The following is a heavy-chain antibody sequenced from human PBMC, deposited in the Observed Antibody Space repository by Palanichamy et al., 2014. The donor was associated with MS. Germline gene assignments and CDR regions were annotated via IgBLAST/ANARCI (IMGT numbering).Heavy chain of an antibody. CDR1: GDSVSSNSAA. Sequence: QVQLQQSGPGLVKPSQTLSLTCTISGDSVSSNSAAWNWIRQSPSRGLEWLGRTYYRSKWYNDYAVSVKSRITINPDTSKNQFSLQLNSVTPEDTAVYYCAREFNYYDSSGYYYYGMDVWGQGTTVTVSS. J-gene: IGHJ6*02. CDR3: AREFNYYDSSGYYYYGMDV. D-gene: IGHD3-22*01. CDR2: TYYRSKWYN. V-gene: IGHV6-1*01.